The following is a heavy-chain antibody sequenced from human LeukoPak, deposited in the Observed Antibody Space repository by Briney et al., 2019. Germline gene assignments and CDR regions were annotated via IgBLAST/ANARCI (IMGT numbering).Heavy chain of an antibody. CDR1: GYTFTSYG. J-gene: IGHJ5*02. Sequence: ASVKVSCKAPGYTFTSYGISWVRQAPGQGLEWMGRISAYNGNTNYAHKFQGRVTMTTDTSTSTAYMELRSLRSDDTAVYYCARSTVTTFGVDWFDPWGQGTLVTVSS. V-gene: IGHV1-18*01. D-gene: IGHD4-17*01. CDR3: ARSTVTTFGVDWFDP. CDR2: ISAYNGNT.